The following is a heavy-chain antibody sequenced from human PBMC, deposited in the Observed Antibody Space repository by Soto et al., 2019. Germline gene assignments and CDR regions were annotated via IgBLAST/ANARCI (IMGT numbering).Heavy chain of an antibody. J-gene: IGHJ4*02. CDR2: IIPIFGTA. CDR1: GGTFSSYA. CDR3: ANQGVDSSGYYYYYFDY. D-gene: IGHD3-22*01. Sequence: QVQLVQSGAEVKKPGSSVKVSCKASGGTFSSYAISWVRQAPGQGLEWMGGIIPIFGTANYAQKFQGRVTITADESTSTAYMELSSLRSEDTAVYYCANQGVDSSGYYYYYFDYWGQGTLVTVSS. V-gene: IGHV1-69*01.